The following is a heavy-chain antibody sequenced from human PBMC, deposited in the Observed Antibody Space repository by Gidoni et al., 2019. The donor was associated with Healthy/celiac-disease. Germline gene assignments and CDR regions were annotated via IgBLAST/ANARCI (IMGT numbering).Heavy chain of an antibody. J-gene: IGHJ6*02. CDR1: GGTFSSYA. CDR2: IIPILGIA. CDR3: ARRYCSGGSCYYGMDV. V-gene: IGHV1-69*10. D-gene: IGHD2-15*01. Sequence: QVQLVQSGAEVKKPGSSVKVSFQASGGTFSSYAISWVRQAPGQGLEWMGGIIPILGIANYAQKVQGRVTITADKSTSTAYMELSSLRSEDTAVYYCARRYCSGGSCYYGMDVWGQGTTVTVSS.